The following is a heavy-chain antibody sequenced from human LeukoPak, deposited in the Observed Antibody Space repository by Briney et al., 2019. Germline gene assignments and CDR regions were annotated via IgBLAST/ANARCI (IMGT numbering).Heavy chain of an antibody. Sequence: PGGSLRLSCAASGFTFNKYWLTWVRQAPGKGLEWVANINQDDSQIYYLESVEGRFTITRDNSKNTLFLQMNSLRAEDTAVYYCASLVVVIYWGQGTLVTVSS. J-gene: IGHJ4*02. CDR3: ASLVVVIY. CDR2: INQDDSQI. D-gene: IGHD3-22*01. CDR1: GFTFNKYW. V-gene: IGHV3-7*01.